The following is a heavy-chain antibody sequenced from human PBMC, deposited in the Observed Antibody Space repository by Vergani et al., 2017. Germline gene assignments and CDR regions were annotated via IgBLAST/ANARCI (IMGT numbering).Heavy chain of an antibody. Sequence: QVRLQESGPGLVKPSETLSLTCSVSGGSMSGYYWSWIRQPPGKELEWIGYMYHSGSTNYNPSLETRVTISGDTSKNQCSLKLNSVTAADTAVYYCGRVADFYGLGSRLRDLWGQGILVTVSS. CDR3: GRVADFYGLGSRLRDL. CDR1: GGSMSGYY. J-gene: IGHJ5*02. CDR2: MYHSGST. D-gene: IGHD3-10*01. V-gene: IGHV4-59*01.